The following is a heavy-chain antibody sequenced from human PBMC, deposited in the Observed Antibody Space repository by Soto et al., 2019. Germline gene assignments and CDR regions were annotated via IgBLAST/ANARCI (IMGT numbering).Heavy chain of an antibody. CDR1: GYTFTSYA. Sequence: ASVKVSCKASGYTFTSYAMHWVRQAPGQRLEWMGWINAGNGNTKYSQKFQGRVTTTRDTSASTAYMELSSLRSEDTAVYYCARDRMEGIAGAADYWGQGTLVTVSS. V-gene: IGHV1-3*01. CDR2: INAGNGNT. CDR3: ARDRMEGIAGAADY. J-gene: IGHJ4*02. D-gene: IGHD6-13*01.